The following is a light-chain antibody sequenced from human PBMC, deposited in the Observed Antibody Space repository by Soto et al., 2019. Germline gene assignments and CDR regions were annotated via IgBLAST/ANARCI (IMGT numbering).Light chain of an antibody. Sequence: EIVLTQSPGTLSLSPGERATLSCRASQSVTSNYLAWYQQKPGQAPRLLIYGASSRATGIPDRFSGRGSGTDFTLTISRLEAEDFTVYYCQQYGSSLPMYTFGQGTKLEIK. V-gene: IGKV3-20*01. CDR3: QQYGSSLPMYT. CDR2: GAS. J-gene: IGKJ2*01. CDR1: QSVTSNY.